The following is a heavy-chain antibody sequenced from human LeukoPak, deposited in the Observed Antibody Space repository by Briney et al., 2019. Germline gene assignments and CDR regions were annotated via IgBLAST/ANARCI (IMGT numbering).Heavy chain of an antibody. V-gene: IGHV7-4-1*01. CDR2: INTNTGNP. CDR3: ARESGGSPGAY. CDR1: GGTFSSYA. Sequence: ASVKVSCKASGGTFSSYAISWVRQAPGQGLEWMGWINTNTGNPTYAQGFTGRFVFSLDTSVSTAYLQIGSLKTDDTAVYYCARESGGSPGAYWGQGTLVTVSS. J-gene: IGHJ4*02. D-gene: IGHD1-26*01.